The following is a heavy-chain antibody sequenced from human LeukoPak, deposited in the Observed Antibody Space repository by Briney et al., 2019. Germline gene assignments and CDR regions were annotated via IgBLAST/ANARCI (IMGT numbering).Heavy chain of an antibody. V-gene: IGHV1-24*01. Sequence: ASVKVSCKVSGYTLTELSMHWVRQAPGKGLEWMGGFDPEDGETIYAQKFQGRVTMTEDTSTDTAYMELSSLRSEDTAVYYCATGVVAATADAFDIWGQGTMVTVSS. D-gene: IGHD2-15*01. J-gene: IGHJ3*02. CDR3: ATGVVAATADAFDI. CDR1: GYTLTELS. CDR2: FDPEDGET.